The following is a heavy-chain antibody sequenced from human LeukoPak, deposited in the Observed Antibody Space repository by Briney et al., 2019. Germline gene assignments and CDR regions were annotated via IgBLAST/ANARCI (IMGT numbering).Heavy chain of an antibody. CDR3: ARDDGMAAADY. CDR2: IYYSGST. V-gene: IGHV4-31*03. CDR1: GGSISSGGYY. Sequence: SEALSLTCTVSGGSISSGGYYWSWIRQHPGKGLEWIGYIYYSGSTYYNPSLKSRVTISVDTSKNQFSLKLSSVTAADTAVYYCARDDGMAAADYWGQGTLVTVSS. D-gene: IGHD6-13*01. J-gene: IGHJ4*02.